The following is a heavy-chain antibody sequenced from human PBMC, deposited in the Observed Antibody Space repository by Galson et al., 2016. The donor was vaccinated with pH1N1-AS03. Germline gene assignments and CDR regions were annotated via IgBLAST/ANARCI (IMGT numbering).Heavy chain of an antibody. Sequence: SLRLSCAVSGFHLNDYAMHWVRQAPGKGLEWMAAVSNDGNNKWYADSVKGRFTISRDNSKNTLYLQVNSVRAEDTADYYCARDALLSLPGGIDYWGQGTLVAVST. V-gene: IGHV3-30*04. J-gene: IGHJ4*02. D-gene: IGHD2/OR15-2a*01. CDR3: ARDALLSLPGGIDY. CDR1: GFHLNDYA. CDR2: VSNDGNNK.